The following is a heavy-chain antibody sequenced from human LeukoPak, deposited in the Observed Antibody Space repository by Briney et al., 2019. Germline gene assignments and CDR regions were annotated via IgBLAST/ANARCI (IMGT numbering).Heavy chain of an antibody. Sequence: KPGGSLRLSCAASGFTFSSYNMNWVRQAPGKGLEWVSSISSSSSYKFYAESVKGRFTISRDNAKNSLYLQMSSLRAEDTAVYYCARGLYSSSWVYDYWGQGILVTVSA. CDR2: ISSSSSYK. V-gene: IGHV3-21*01. CDR1: GFTFSSYN. J-gene: IGHJ4*02. D-gene: IGHD6-13*01. CDR3: ARGLYSSSWVYDY.